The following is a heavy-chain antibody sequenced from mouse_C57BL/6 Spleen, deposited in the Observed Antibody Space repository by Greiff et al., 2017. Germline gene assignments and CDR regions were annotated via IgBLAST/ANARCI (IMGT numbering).Heavy chain of an antibody. Sequence: QVQLQQSGPELVKPGASVKISCKASGYAFSSSWMNWVKQRPGKGLEWIGRIYPGDGNTNYNGKFKGKATLTADTSSSPAYMQLSSLTTEDSAIYFCAREEYCYTRDNWGQGTSVTVSS. J-gene: IGHJ4*01. CDR1: GYAFSSSW. CDR3: AREEYCYTRDN. V-gene: IGHV1-82*01. CDR2: IYPGDGNT.